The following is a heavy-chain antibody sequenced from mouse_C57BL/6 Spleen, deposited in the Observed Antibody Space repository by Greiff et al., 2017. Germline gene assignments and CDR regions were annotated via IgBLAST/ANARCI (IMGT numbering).Heavy chain of an antibody. Sequence: EVQRVESGGDLVKPGGSLKLSCAASGFTFSSYGMSWVRQTPDKRLEWVATISSGGSYTYYPDSVKGRFTISRDNAKNTLYLQMSSLKSEDTAMYYWARHYYGSSYEAWFAYWGQGTLVTVSA. D-gene: IGHD1-1*01. CDR3: ARHYYGSSYEAWFAY. CDR1: GFTFSSYG. CDR2: ISSGGSYT. V-gene: IGHV5-6*01. J-gene: IGHJ3*01.